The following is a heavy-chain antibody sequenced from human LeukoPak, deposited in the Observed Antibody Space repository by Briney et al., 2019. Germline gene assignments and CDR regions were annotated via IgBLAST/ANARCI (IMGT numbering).Heavy chain of an antibody. D-gene: IGHD3-9*01. V-gene: IGHV3-11*06. J-gene: IGHJ4*02. CDR2: ISSSSSYT. Sequence: PGGSLRLSCAASGFTFSDYYMSWIRQAPGKGLEWVSYISSSSSYTNYADSVKGRFTISRDNAKNSLYLQMNSPRAEDTAVYYCARYYDILTGYYTSIGYWGQGTLVTVS. CDR3: ARYYDILTGYYTSIGY. CDR1: GFTFSDYY.